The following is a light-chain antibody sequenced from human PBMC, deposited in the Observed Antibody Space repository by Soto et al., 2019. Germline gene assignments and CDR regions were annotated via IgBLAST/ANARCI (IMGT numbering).Light chain of an antibody. J-gene: IGLJ3*02. CDR3: QVWDRSSDHRV. CDR2: DDS. CDR1: NIGDTG. Sequence: SYELTQPPSVSVAPGQTARIPCGGYNIGDTGVHWYQQRPGQAPVLVVYDDSDRRSGIPERFSGSNSGNTATLTISRVEVGDEADYYCQVWDRSSDHRVFGGGTKLTVL. V-gene: IGLV3-21*02.